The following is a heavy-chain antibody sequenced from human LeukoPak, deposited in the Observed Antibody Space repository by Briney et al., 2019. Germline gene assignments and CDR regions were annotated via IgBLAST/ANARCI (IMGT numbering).Heavy chain of an antibody. CDR1: GFTFSSYA. CDR2: ISGSGGST. D-gene: IGHD3-9*01. CDR3: AKDYGGDYDILTAHIDRWAFDI. J-gene: IGHJ3*02. V-gene: IGHV3-23*01. Sequence: PGGSLRLSCAASGFTFSSYAMSWVRQAPGKGLEWVSAISGSGGSTYYADSVKGRFTISRDNSKNTLYLQMNSLRAEDTAVYYCAKDYGGDYDILTAHIDRWAFDIWGQGTMVIVSS.